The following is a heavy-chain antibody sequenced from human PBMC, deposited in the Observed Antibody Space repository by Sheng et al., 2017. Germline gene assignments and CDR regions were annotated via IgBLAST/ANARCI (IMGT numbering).Heavy chain of an antibody. CDR1: GFTFSSYS. Sequence: EVQLVESGGGLVKPGGSLRLSCAASGFTFSSYSMNWVRQAPGKGLEWVSSISSSSSYIYYADSVKGRFTISRDNAKNSLYLQMNSLRAEDTAVYYCARVDHIVVVPAGDYWGQGTLVTVSS. CDR2: ISSSSSYI. D-gene: IGHD2-2*01. J-gene: IGHJ4*02. CDR3: ARVDHIVVVPAGDY. V-gene: IGHV3-21*01.